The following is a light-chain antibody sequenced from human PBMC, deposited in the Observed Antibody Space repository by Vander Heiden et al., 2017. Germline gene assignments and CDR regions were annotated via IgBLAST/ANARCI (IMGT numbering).Light chain of an antibody. J-gene: IGKJ1*01. V-gene: IGKV1-12*02. CDR2: AAS. Sequence: QMIQSPSSVSASVGARVTITCRASQGISHWLAWYQHRPGKAPKLLISAASTGQSGVPARFRGSGSGTDFTLTISSLQPEDFATYYCQQANSLPWTFGQGTKVEIK. CDR1: QGISHW. CDR3: QQANSLPWT.